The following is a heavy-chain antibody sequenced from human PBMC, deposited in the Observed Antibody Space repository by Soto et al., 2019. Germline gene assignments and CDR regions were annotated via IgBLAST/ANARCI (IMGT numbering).Heavy chain of an antibody. CDR1: GFTFSSDA. J-gene: IGHJ4*02. CDR2: ISYDGSNN. V-gene: IGHV3-30-3*01. Sequence: GGSLRLACAASGFTFSSDAMHWVRQAPGKGRGWVAVISYDGSNNYYADSVKGRFTIPRDPCKNTPYLQTNRLREEDTALYYCARDTSRYYYHSSGYYNDYWGQGTLVTVSS. D-gene: IGHD3-22*01. CDR3: ARDTSRYYYHSSGYYNDY.